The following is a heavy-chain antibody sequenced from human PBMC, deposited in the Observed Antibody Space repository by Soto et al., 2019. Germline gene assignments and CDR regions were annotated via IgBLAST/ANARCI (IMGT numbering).Heavy chain of an antibody. Sequence: ASVKVSCKASGYTFTSYYMHWVRQAPGQGLEWMGIINPSGGSTSYAQKFQGRVTMTRDTSTSTVYMELSSLRSEDTAVHYCARADHSSSWYSANYYYYYGMDVWGQGTTVTVSS. CDR2: INPSGGST. V-gene: IGHV1-46*03. CDR3: ARADHSSSWYSANYYYYYGMDV. CDR1: GYTFTSYY. D-gene: IGHD6-13*01. J-gene: IGHJ6*02.